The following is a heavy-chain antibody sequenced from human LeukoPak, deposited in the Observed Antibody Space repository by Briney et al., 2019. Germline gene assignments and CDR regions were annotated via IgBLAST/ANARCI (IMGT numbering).Heavy chain of an antibody. CDR2: IKQDGSEK. J-gene: IGHJ4*02. V-gene: IGHV3-7*01. CDR3: ARGEYDY. D-gene: IGHD2/OR15-2a*01. CDR1: GFTFSSYS. Sequence: GGSLRLSCAASGFTFSSYSMNWVRQAPGKGLEWVANIKQDGSEKYYVDSVKGRFTISRDNAKNSLYLQMNSLRAEDTAVYYCARGEYDYWGQGTLVTVSS.